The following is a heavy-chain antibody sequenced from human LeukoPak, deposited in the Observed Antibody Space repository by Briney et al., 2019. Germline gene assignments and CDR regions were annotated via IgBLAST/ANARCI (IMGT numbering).Heavy chain of an antibody. D-gene: IGHD6-19*01. CDR1: GFTFSSYS. Sequence: GGSLRLSCVASGFTFSSYSMNWVRQAPGMGLEWVSSISSSSSYIYYADSVKGRFTISRDNAKNSLYLQMNSLRAEDTAVYYCARDRVDPHGPVAGTNAFDIWGQGTMVTVSS. V-gene: IGHV3-21*01. CDR3: ARDRVDPHGPVAGTNAFDI. J-gene: IGHJ3*02. CDR2: ISSSSSYI.